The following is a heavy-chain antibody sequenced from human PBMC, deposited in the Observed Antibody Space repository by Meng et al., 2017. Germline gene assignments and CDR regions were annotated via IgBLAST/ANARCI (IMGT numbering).Heavy chain of an antibody. D-gene: IGHD3-16*02. CDR1: GFTFSSSW. J-gene: IGHJ6*02. Sequence: GGSLRLSCAASGFTFSSSWMHWVCQAPEKGLEWVADIKCDGSEKYYVDSVKGRLTISRDNAKNSLYLQTNSLRAEDTAVYYCARDRSRSLSGMDVWGQGTTVTVSS. V-gene: IGHV3-52*01. CDR3: ARDRSRSLSGMDV. CDR2: IKCDGSEK.